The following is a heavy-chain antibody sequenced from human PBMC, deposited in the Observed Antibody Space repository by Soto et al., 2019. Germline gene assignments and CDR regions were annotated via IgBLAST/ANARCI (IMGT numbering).Heavy chain of an antibody. V-gene: IGHV4-59*01. J-gene: IGHJ4*02. CDR1: GGSISSYY. CDR3: ARYSGTYYVY. CDR2: ISYSGST. Sequence: QVQLQESGPGLVKPSETLSLTCTVSGGSISSYYWTWIRQPPGKGLEWIGFISYSGSTSYNPSLKSPVTLSVDTSKNQFSLRLSSVTAADTAVYFCARYSGTYYVYWGQGTLVTVSS. D-gene: IGHD1-26*01.